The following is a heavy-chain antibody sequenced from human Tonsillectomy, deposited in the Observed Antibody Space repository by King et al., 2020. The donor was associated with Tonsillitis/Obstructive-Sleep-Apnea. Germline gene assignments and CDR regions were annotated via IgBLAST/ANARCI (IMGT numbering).Heavy chain of an antibody. CDR1: GFTFDDYA. D-gene: IGHD6-13*01. J-gene: IGHJ4*02. CDR3: AKSGRHRIVYQAMDY. Sequence: VQLVESGGGVVQPGGSLRLSCAASGFTFDDYAMHWVRQAPGKGLEWVSLISGGGGSTYYADSVKGRFTISRDNSNNSLYLQMNSLRTEDTALYFCAKSGRHRIVYQAMDYWGQGTMVTVSS. V-gene: IGHV3-43*02. CDR2: ISGGGGST.